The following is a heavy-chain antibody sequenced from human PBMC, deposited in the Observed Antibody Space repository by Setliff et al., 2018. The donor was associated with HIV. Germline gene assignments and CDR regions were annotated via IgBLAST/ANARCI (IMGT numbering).Heavy chain of an antibody. CDR2: ISSSSNYI. CDR1: GFTFSSYN. Sequence: GGSLRLSCAASGFTFSSYNMNWVRQAPGKGLEWVSSISSSSNYIYYADSVKGRFTISRDNAKNTLYLQMNSLTAEDSAVYFCVRAPPNSEYWGRGTVVTVSS. V-gene: IGHV3-21*01. J-gene: IGHJ4*02. CDR3: VRAPPNSEY.